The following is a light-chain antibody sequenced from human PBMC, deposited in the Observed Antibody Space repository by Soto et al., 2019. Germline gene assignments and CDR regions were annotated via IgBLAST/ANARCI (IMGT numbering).Light chain of an antibody. Sequence: QSVLTQPPSVSAAPGQKVTISCSGSSSNIGNNYVSWYQQLPGTAPKLLIYDNNKRPSGIPDRFSGSKSGTSATLGITGLQTGDEADYYRGTCDSSLSAGVFGGGTKLTVL. CDR2: DNN. CDR3: GTCDSSLSAGV. V-gene: IGLV1-51*01. CDR1: SSNIGNNY. J-gene: IGLJ2*01.